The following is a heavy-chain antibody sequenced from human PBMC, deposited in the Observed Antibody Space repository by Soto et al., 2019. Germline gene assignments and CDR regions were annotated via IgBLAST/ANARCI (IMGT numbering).Heavy chain of an antibody. V-gene: IGHV3-23*01. J-gene: IGHJ3*01. D-gene: IGHD6-19*01. CDR2: ISGSASSA. CDR1: GPTFENKA. Sequence: GGSLRLSGAASGPTFENKAMNGVGRAQGKGLEWVSLISGSASSAYYADSVKGRFTISRDNSKNTLYLQMNSLRAEDTAIYYCVKEGSGWYSRGSFDFWGRGTMVTVSS. CDR3: VKEGSGWYSRGSFDF.